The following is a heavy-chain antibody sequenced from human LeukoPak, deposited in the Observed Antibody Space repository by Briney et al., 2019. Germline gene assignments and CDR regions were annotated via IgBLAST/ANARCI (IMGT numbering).Heavy chain of an antibody. D-gene: IGHD3-22*01. CDR2: IIPIFGTA. CDR3: ARGGVYYYDSSGYYPPYYYGMDV. V-gene: IGHV1-69*13. CDR1: GGTFSSYA. Sequence: SVKVSCKASGGTFSSYAISWVRQAPGLGLEWMGGIIPIFGTANYAQKFQGRVTITADESTSTAYMELSSLRSEDTAVYYCARGGVYYYDSSGYYPPYYYGMDVWGQGTTVTVSS. J-gene: IGHJ6*02.